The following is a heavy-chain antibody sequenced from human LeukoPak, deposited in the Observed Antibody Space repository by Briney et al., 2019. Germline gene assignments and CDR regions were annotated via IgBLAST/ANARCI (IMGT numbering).Heavy chain of an antibody. CDR1: GFTFSTYT. Sequence: GGSLRLSCAASGFTFSTYTMNWVRQAPGKGLEWVSSITSSSSSTYHADSVKARFTISRDNAKNSLYLQMNSLRAEDTAVYYCASVLWFGGIFFDYWGQGTLVTVSS. CDR3: ASVLWFGGIFFDY. CDR2: ITSSSSST. D-gene: IGHD3-10*01. J-gene: IGHJ4*02. V-gene: IGHV3-21*04.